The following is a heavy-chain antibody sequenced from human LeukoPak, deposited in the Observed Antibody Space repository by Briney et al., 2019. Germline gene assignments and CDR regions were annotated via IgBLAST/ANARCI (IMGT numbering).Heavy chain of an antibody. Sequence: SETLSLNCSVPGGSISSYWWSWIRQPAGKGLEFIGRIYTTGRTNYNPSLKSRVSMSVDTSKNKFSLELRSVTAVDTAVYFCARAGYTISSYRFDYWGQGALVTVSS. CDR3: ARAGYTISSYRFDY. V-gene: IGHV4-4*07. CDR1: GGSISSYW. CDR2: IYTTGRT. J-gene: IGHJ4*02. D-gene: IGHD3-16*02.